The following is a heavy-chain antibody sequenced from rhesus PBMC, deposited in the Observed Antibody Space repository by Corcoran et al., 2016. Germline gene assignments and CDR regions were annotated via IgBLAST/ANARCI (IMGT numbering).Heavy chain of an antibody. CDR3: ARGSGGHGLDS. CDR1: GGSISDNS. CDR2: ISVSVGTT. V-gene: IGHV4-173*01. Sequence: QVQLQESGPGLVKPSETLSLTCAVSGGSISDNSWSCLRQPPGKGLEWIGRISVSVGTTDYSTSLKSRIAISTDTSKNHFSLKLTSVTAADTAIYYCARGSGGHGLDSWGQGVVVTVSS. D-gene: IGHD2-39*02. J-gene: IGHJ6*01.